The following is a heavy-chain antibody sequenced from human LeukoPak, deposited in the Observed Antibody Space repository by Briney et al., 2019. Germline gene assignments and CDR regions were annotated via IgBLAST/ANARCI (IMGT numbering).Heavy chain of an antibody. CDR1: GFTFSSYG. V-gene: IGHV3-30*02. J-gene: IGHJ4*02. D-gene: IGHD3-22*01. CDR3: AKGGQDYYDSIQL. Sequence: GGSLRPSCAASGFTFSSYGMHWVRQAPGKGLEWVALIRYDGSNKYYADSVKGRFTISRDNSKNTLYLQMNSLRAEDTAVYYCAKGGQDYYDSIQLWGQGTLVTVSS. CDR2: IRYDGSNK.